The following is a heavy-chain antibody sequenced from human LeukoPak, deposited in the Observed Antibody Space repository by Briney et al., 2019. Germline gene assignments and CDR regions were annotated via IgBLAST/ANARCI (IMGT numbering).Heavy chain of an antibody. D-gene: IGHD2-8*01. J-gene: IGHJ5*02. CDR3: AKDVRRCNGACT. CDR2: ISASGGDT. Sequence: GGSLRLSCAASGFSFSTYSFSWVRQAPGKGLEWVSGISASGGDTFYADSVKGRFTISRDNSKNTLSLQMNSLRVEDTAIYYCAKDVRRCNGACTWGQGALVTVSS. V-gene: IGHV3-23*01. CDR1: GFSFSTYS.